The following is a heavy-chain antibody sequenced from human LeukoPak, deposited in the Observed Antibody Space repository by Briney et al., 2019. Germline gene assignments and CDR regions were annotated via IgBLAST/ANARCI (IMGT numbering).Heavy chain of an antibody. Sequence: GGSLRLSCAASGFSFSSYWMTWVRQAPGKGLELLANIKEDGSRQHYVDAVKGRFTISRDNAKNSLYLQMNSLRAEDTAVYYCARDKLIGDSYFDSWGQGTLVTVSS. CDR1: GFSFSSYW. V-gene: IGHV3-7*04. CDR2: IKEDGSRQ. J-gene: IGHJ4*02. CDR3: ARDKLIGDSYFDS. D-gene: IGHD2-8*01.